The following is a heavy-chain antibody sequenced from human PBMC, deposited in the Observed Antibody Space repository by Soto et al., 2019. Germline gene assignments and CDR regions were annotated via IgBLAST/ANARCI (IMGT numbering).Heavy chain of an antibody. D-gene: IGHD6-13*01. CDR1: GYTFTGYY. V-gene: IGHV1-2*04. CDR3: ASQTSNSSSSSRHYGMDV. J-gene: IGHJ6*02. Sequence: QVQLVQSGAEVKKPGASVKVSCKASGYTFTGYYMHWVRQAPGQGLEWMGWINPNSGGTNYAQKFQGWVTMTRDTSISTAYMELSRLRSDDTDVYYCASQTSNSSSSSRHYGMDVCCQGTTVTVSS. CDR2: INPNSGGT.